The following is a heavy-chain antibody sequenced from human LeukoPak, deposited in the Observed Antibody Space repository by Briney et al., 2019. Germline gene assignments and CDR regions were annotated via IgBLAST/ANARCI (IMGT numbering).Heavy chain of an antibody. V-gene: IGHV1-8*01. J-gene: IGHJ3*02. Sequence: GASVKVSCKASGYTFTSYDINWVRQATGQGLEWMGWMNPNSDNTGYAQKFQGRVTMTRNTSISTAYMELSSLRSEDTAVYYCARGGYYDILTGYHDAFDIWGQGTMVTVSS. CDR2: MNPNSDNT. CDR3: ARGGYYDILTGYHDAFDI. D-gene: IGHD3-9*01. CDR1: GYTFTSYD.